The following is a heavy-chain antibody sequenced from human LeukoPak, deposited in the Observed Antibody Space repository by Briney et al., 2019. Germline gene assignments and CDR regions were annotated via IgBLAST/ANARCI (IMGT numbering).Heavy chain of an antibody. CDR2: IYYSGST. CDR3: ARGPDDAFDI. Sequence: SETLSLTCIVSGGSISSYYWSWIRQPPGKGLEWIGYIYYSGSTNYNPSLKSRVTISVDTSKNQFSLKLSSVTAADTAVYYCARGPDDAFDIWGQGTMVTVSS. V-gene: IGHV4-59*01. CDR1: GGSISSYY. J-gene: IGHJ3*02.